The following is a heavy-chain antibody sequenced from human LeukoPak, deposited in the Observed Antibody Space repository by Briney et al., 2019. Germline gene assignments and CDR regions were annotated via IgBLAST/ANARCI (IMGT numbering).Heavy chain of an antibody. J-gene: IGHJ4*02. CDR2: IYYSGST. CDR1: GGSISSSSYY. D-gene: IGHD6-13*01. V-gene: IGHV4-39*01. Sequence: SETLSLTCTVSGGSISSSSYYWGWIRQPPGKGLEWIGSIYYSGSTYYNPSLKSRVTISVDTSENQFSLKLSSVTAADTAVYYCARQGTDSSSWYNYWGQGTLVTVSS. CDR3: ARQGTDSSSWYNY.